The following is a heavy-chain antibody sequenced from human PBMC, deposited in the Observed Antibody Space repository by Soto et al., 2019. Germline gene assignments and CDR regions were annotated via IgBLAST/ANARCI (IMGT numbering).Heavy chain of an antibody. D-gene: IGHD1-1*01. CDR2: ISSTGSST. CDR3: AKALRTAAFDY. J-gene: IGHJ4*02. Sequence: EVQLLESGGGLVQRGGSLRLSCAASGFTFSNYAMTWVRQAPGKGLEWVSLISSTGSSTYYADSVKGRFTISRDNSKNTLSLHINSLRAEVTAVYYCAKALRTAAFDYWCQGALVTVFS. V-gene: IGHV3-23*01. CDR1: GFTFSNYA.